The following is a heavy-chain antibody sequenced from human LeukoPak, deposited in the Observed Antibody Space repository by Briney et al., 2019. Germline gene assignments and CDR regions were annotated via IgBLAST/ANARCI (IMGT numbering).Heavy chain of an antibody. V-gene: IGHV5-51*01. CDR3: ASSLGYCSSTSCYFDY. D-gene: IGHD2-2*01. Sequence: GESLKIPCKGSGYSFTSYWIGWVRQMPGKGLEWMGIIYPGDSDTRYSPSFQGQVTISADKSISTAYLQWSSLKASDTAMYYCASSLGYCSSTSCYFDYWGQGTLVTVSS. CDR1: GYSFTSYW. J-gene: IGHJ4*02. CDR2: IYPGDSDT.